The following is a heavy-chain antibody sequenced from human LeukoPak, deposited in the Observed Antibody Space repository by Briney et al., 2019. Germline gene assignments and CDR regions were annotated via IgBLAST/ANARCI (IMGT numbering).Heavy chain of an antibody. V-gene: IGHV4-61*02. CDR2: IYTSGST. CDR3: ARGILRDYYDSSGFYHRGGVGY. D-gene: IGHD3-22*01. Sequence: SQTLSLTCTVAGGSISSGSYYWSWIRQPAGKGLEWIGRIYTSGSTNYNPSLKSRVTISVDTSKNQFSLKLSSVTAADTAVYFCARGILRDYYDSSGFYHRGGVGYWGQGTLVTVSS. J-gene: IGHJ4*02. CDR1: GGSISSGSYY.